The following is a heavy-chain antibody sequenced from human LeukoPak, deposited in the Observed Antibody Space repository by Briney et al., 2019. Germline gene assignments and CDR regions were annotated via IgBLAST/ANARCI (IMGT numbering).Heavy chain of an antibody. V-gene: IGHV3-9*01. Sequence: GGSLRLSCAASGFTFDDYAMHWVRQAPGKGLEWVSGISWNSGSIGYADSVKGRFTISRDNAKNSLYLQMNSLRAEDTALYYCAKVGITMIVVDYFDYWGQGTLVTVSS. D-gene: IGHD3-22*01. CDR3: AKVGITMIVVDYFDY. J-gene: IGHJ4*02. CDR1: GFTFDDYA. CDR2: ISWNSGSI.